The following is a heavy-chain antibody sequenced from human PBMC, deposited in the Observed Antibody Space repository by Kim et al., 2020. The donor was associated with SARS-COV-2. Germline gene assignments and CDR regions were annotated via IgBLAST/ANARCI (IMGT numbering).Heavy chain of an antibody. D-gene: IGHD5-12*01. Sequence: SETLSLTCTVSGGSISSGGYYWSWIRQHPGKGLEWIGYIYYSGSTYYNPSLKSRVTISVDTSKNQFSMKLSSVTAADTAVYYCARTLYSGYDYRFDYWGQGTLVTVSS. V-gene: IGHV4-31*03. J-gene: IGHJ4*02. CDR3: ARTLYSGYDYRFDY. CDR1: GGSISSGGYY. CDR2: IYYSGST.